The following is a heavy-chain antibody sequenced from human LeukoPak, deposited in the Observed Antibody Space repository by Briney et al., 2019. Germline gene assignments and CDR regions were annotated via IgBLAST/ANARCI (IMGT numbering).Heavy chain of an antibody. CDR2: LNWNGANT. CDR1: GFTFSSYW. Sequence: RPGGSLRLSCAASGFTFSSYWMSWVRQAPGKGLEWVSGLNWNGANTGYADSVKGRFIISRDNAKNSLYLQMNSLRVDDTAFYYCARDKSFDYWGQGTLVTVSS. J-gene: IGHJ4*02. V-gene: IGHV3-20*04. CDR3: ARDKSFDY.